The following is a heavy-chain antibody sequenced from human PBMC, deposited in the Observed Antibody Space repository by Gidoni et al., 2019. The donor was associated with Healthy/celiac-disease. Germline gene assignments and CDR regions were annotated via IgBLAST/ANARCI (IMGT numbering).Heavy chain of an antibody. CDR3: ATPRERRNTMVRGPLDY. CDR1: GFTFSSYA. J-gene: IGHJ4*02. Sequence: EVQLLESGGGLVQPGGSLRLSCAASGFTFSSYAMSWVRQAPGKGLEWVSAISGSGGSTYYADSVKGRFTISRDNSKNTLYLQMNSLRAEDTAVYYCATPRERRNTMVRGPLDYWGQGTLVTVSS. CDR2: ISGSGGST. V-gene: IGHV3-23*01. D-gene: IGHD3-10*01.